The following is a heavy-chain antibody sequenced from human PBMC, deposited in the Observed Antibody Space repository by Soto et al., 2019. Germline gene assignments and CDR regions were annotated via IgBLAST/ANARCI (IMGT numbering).Heavy chain of an antibody. CDR1: GFTFSEYY. D-gene: IGHD3-22*01. V-gene: IGHV3-11*01. J-gene: IGHJ6*02. CDR2: ISSSGSII. CDR3: ARVNGYYYYGMDV. Sequence: QVQLVESGGGLVKPGGSLRLSCAASGFTFSEYYMSWIRQAPGKGLEWVSDISSSGSIIYYADSVKGRFTIARDNAKNSLYLPMNSLRDEDTAVDYCARVNGYYYYGMDVWGHGTTVTVSS.